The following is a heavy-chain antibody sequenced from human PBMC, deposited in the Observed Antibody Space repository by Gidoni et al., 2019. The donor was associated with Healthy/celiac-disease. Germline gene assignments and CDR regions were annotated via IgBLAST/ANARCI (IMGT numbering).Heavy chain of an antibody. J-gene: IGHJ5*02. CDR2: ISSSGIT. CDR3: ARVETLHTFWFDP. V-gene: IGHV4-31*03. CDR1: GDSISTVTYY. Sequence: QVLLRESGPGLAKPSQTLSLTCTVSGDSISTVTYYWAWISQHPGKGFEWIGFISSSGITYYNPSLESRLFISVETSENQFSLKLNSVSAADTAIYFCARVETLHTFWFDPWGQGILVTGSS.